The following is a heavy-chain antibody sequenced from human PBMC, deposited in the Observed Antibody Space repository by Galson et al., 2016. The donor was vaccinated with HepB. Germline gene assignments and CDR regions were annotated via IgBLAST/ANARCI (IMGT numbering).Heavy chain of an antibody. CDR2: ISSSSDYI. Sequence: SLRLSCAASGFTFTSYSMNWVRQAPGNGLVWVSSISSSSDYIYYSDSVRGRVTISRDNARNSLYLRMDSLRAEDTAVYFCSRGGGMYYSMDVWGQGTAVTV. J-gene: IGHJ6*02. CDR3: SRGGGMYYSMDV. D-gene: IGHD3-16*01. V-gene: IGHV3-21*01. CDR1: GFTFTSYS.